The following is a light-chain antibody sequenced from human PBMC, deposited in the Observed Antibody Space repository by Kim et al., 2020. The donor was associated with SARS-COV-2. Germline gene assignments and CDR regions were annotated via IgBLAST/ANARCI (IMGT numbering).Light chain of an antibody. CDR2: TAS. V-gene: IGKV3-15*01. J-gene: IGKJ4*01. CDR1: QSVARA. Sequence: EIVMTQSPATLSLSPGERATLSCRASQSVARALDWFQQTPGQAPRLLIHTASTRATDIPARFSGSGSGTEFTLTISSLQFEDFVVYYCQQRERWPLTFGGGTKVDIK. CDR3: QQRERWPLT.